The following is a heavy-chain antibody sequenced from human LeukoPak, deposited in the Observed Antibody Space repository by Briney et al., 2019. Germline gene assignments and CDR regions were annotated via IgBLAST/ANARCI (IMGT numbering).Heavy chain of an antibody. CDR3: ARGGSFGLKANLDS. D-gene: IGHD3/OR15-3a*01. V-gene: IGHV1-8*02. CDR2: MSPYGGDT. Sequence: ASVKVSCKASGYTFTSYGIRWVRQAAGQGLEWMGWMSPYGGDTKYAQKFQARVTMTRDTSVSTAYMELSSLSSEDTAVYYCARGGSFGLKANLDSWGQGTLVTVSS. J-gene: IGHJ4*02. CDR1: GYTFTSYG.